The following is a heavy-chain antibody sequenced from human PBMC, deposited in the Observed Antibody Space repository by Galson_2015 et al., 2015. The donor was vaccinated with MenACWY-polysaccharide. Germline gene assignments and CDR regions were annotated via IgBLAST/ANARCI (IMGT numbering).Heavy chain of an antibody. CDR3: AKDNKQWLVVGLRLVVGH. CDR2: ISDSGDNR. J-gene: IGHJ5*02. Sequence: SLRLSCAASGFTFSDYVMSWVRQATGKGLEWVSGISDSGDNRYCAESVKGRITISRDNSKNTHHLQMNSLRAEDSAVYYCAKDNKQWLVVGLRLVVGHWGQGTLVTVSS. V-gene: IGHV3-23*01. CDR1: GFTFSDYV. D-gene: IGHD6-19*01.